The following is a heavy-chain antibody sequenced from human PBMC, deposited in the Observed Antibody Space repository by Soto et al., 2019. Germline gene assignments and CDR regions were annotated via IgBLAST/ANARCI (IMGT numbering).Heavy chain of an antibody. D-gene: IGHD6-13*01. J-gene: IGHJ5*02. CDR1: GGSISSYY. V-gene: IGHV4-59*01. CDR3: ESGYRSSWNWLDP. Sequence: SETLSLTCTVSGGSISSYYWSWIRQPPGKGLEWIGYIYYSGSTNYNPSLKSRVTISVDTSKNQFSLKLSSVTAADTAVYYCESGYRSSWNWLDPWGQGTLVTVSS. CDR2: IYYSGST.